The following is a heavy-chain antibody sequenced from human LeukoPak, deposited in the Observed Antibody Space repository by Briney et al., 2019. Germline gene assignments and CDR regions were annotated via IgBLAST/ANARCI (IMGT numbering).Heavy chain of an antibody. CDR2: INPNSGGT. Sequence: ASVKVPCKASGYTFTGYYMHWVRQAPGQGLEWMGRINPNSGGTNYAQKFQGGVTMTRDTSISTAYMELSRLRSDDTAVYYCARDIGYCSSTSCYTHDYWGQGTLVTVSS. D-gene: IGHD2-2*02. CDR1: GYTFTGYY. J-gene: IGHJ4*02. CDR3: ARDIGYCSSTSCYTHDY. V-gene: IGHV1-2*06.